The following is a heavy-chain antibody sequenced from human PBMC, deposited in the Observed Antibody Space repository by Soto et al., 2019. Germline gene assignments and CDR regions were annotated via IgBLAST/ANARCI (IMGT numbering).Heavy chain of an antibody. CDR2: ISAYNGGA. D-gene: IGHD2-15*01. Sequence: QVQLVQSGAEVKKPGASVKVSCKASGYTFTTYGISWVRQAPGQGLEWMGWISAYNGGANYVQKFKGRVTMSTDTSTSTAYMELRSLRSDDTAMYYCARWDCSHNNCNGDYLQYWGQGSLVSVSS. CDR3: ARWDCSHNNCNGDYLQY. J-gene: IGHJ1*01. V-gene: IGHV1-18*01. CDR1: GYTFTTYG.